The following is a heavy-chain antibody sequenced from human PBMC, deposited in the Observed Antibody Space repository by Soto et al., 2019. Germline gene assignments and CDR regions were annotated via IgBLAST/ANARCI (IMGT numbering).Heavy chain of an antibody. J-gene: IGHJ6*02. V-gene: IGHV3-21*01. CDR1: GFTFSSYS. D-gene: IGHD6-6*01. Sequence: GSLRLSCAASGFTFSSYSMNWVRQAPGKGLEWVSSISSSSSYIYYADSVKGRFTISRDNAKNSLYLQMNSLRAEDTAVYYCARDGLYSSSSHYYYYGMDVWGQGTTVTVSS. CDR2: ISSSSSYI. CDR3: ARDGLYSSSSHYYYYGMDV.